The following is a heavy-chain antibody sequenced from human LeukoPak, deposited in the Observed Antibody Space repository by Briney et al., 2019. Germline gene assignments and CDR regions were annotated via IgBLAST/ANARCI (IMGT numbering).Heavy chain of an antibody. D-gene: IGHD3-10*01. Sequence: ASVKVSCKASGYTFTGYYTHWVRQAPGQGLEWMGWINPNSGDTNFAQKFQGWVTMTRDTSISTAYMELRRLKSDDTAVYYCARDLRFGESDSFDIWGQGTMVTVSS. CDR2: INPNSGDT. V-gene: IGHV1-2*04. CDR3: ARDLRFGESDSFDI. CDR1: GYTFTGYY. J-gene: IGHJ3*02.